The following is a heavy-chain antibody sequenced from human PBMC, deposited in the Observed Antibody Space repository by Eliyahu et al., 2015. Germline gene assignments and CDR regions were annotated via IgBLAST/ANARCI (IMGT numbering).Heavy chain of an antibody. CDR3: AHSHTASAFDI. V-gene: IGHV2-5*02. J-gene: IGHJ3*02. Sequence: QITLKESGPTLVKPTQTLXLTXXFSDFSLSTSGVGVGWIRXXPGKAXEWLALIYWDDDKRYSPSLRSRLTITKDTSKNQVVLTMTNMDPVDTATYFCAHSHTASAFDIWGQGTMVTVSS. D-gene: IGHD2-21*01. CDR2: IYWDDDK. CDR1: DFSLSTSGVG.